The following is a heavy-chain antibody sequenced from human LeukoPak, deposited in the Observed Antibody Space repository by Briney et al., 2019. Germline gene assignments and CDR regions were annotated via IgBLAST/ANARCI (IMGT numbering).Heavy chain of an antibody. J-gene: IGHJ3*02. CDR2: IYYSGST. V-gene: IGHV4-39*07. D-gene: IGHD1-26*01. Sequence: SETLSLTCTVSGGSISSSSYYWGWIRQPPGKGLEWIGSIYYSGSTYYNPSLKSRVTISVDTSKNQFSLKLSSVTAADTAVYYCARPTRELLYLCAFDIWGQGTMVTVSS. CDR3: ARPTRELLYLCAFDI. CDR1: GGSISSSSYY.